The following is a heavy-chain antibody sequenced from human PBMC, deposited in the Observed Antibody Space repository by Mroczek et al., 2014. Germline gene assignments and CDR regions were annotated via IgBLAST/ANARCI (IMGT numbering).Heavy chain of an antibody. J-gene: IGHJ3*02. CDR1: GGSISSYY. CDR2: IYYSGST. CDR3: AGAGTLVGATSGDAFDI. V-gene: IGHV4-59*01. D-gene: IGHD1-26*01. Sequence: QVQLQESGPGLVKPSETLSLTCTVSGGSISSYYWSWIRQPPGKGLEWIGYIYYSGSTNYNPSLKSRVTISVDTSKNQFSLKLSSVTAADTAVYYCAGAGTLVGATSGDAFDIWGQGTMVTVSS.